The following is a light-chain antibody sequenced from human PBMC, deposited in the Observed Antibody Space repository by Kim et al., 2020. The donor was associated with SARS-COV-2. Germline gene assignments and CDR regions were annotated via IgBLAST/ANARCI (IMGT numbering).Light chain of an antibody. J-gene: IGLJ2*01. V-gene: IGLV3-19*01. CDR1: SLTKYD. Sequence: VALGQTVRITCQGDSLTKYDVSWYQQKPGQAPVLVISDEDNRPSGIPDRFSGSRSGNTGLLTITGAQAEDEADYYCNSRDSNNNVIFGGGTQLTVL. CDR3: NSRDSNNNVI. CDR2: DED.